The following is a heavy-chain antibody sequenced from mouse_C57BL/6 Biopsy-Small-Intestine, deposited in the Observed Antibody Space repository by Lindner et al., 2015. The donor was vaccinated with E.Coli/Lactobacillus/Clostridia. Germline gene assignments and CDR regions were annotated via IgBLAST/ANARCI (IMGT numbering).Heavy chain of an antibody. V-gene: IGHV1-64*01. CDR2: IHPNSGNT. J-gene: IGHJ4*01. D-gene: IGHD1-1*01. CDR1: GYTFTTYW. CDR3: ARTGLRDALEY. Sequence: VQLQESGADLVKPGASVKLSCKASGYTFTTYWIHWVIQRPGQGLEWIGMIHPNSGNTNYNEKFKAKLTVDKSSSTAYMQLSSLTSEDSAVYFCARTGLRDALEYWGQGTSVTVSS.